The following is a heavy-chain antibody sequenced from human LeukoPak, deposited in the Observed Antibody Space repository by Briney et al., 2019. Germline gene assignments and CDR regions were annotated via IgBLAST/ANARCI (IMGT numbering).Heavy chain of an antibody. V-gene: IGHV3-21*01. CDR1: GFTFSRYS. Sequence: GGSLRLSCAASGFTFSRYSMNWVRQAPGKGLGWVSSISGSSRSIYYADSVKGRFTISRDNAKNSLFLQMNSLRAEDTAVYYCAREGENGWSEAFDYWGQGTLVTVSS. D-gene: IGHD6-19*01. J-gene: IGHJ4*02. CDR2: ISGSSRSI. CDR3: AREGENGWSEAFDY.